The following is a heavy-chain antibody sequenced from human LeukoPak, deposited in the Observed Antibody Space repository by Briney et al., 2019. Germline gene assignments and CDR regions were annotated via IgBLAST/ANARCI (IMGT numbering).Heavy chain of an antibody. CDR2: IKPNSGGT. D-gene: IGHD1-26*01. V-gene: IGHV1-2*02. CDR1: GYTFTVHY. Sequence: GASVKVSCKASGYTFTVHYMHWVRQAPGQGLEWMGWIKPNSGGTSHAQKFQGRVTMTRDTSISTAYMALRRLTSDATAVYYCARGGWELLRTSFDYWGQGTLVTVSS. CDR3: ARGGWELLRTSFDY. J-gene: IGHJ4*02.